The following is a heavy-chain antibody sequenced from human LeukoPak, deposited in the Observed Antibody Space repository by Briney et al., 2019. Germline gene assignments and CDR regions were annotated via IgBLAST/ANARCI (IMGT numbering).Heavy chain of an antibody. D-gene: IGHD3-22*01. J-gene: IGHJ4*02. CDR2: IYYTGDT. Sequence: TSETLSLTCTVSGGSISTSIFYWNWIRQHPGKGLEWIGYIYYTGDTFYNPSLKSRVTISVDTSKNQFSLKLSAVTAADTAVYYCARRYDSSGYYYKDYWGQGTLVTVSS. CDR1: GGSISTSIFY. V-gene: IGHV4-39*01. CDR3: ARRYDSSGYYYKDY.